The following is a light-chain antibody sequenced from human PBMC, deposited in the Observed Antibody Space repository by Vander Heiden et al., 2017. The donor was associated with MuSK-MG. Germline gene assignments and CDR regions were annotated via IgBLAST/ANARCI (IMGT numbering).Light chain of an antibody. V-gene: IGKV3-11*01. CDR3: QQRANWPHT. J-gene: IGKJ2*01. CDR2: DVS. CDR1: RSVSSY. Sequence: EVVLAQSPATLSLSLGERATLSCRASRSVSSYLAWYQQRPGQAPRLLIHDVSTRATGIPPRFTGSGSGTDFTLTISSLEPEDFAVYYCQQRANWPHTFGQGTKLEIK.